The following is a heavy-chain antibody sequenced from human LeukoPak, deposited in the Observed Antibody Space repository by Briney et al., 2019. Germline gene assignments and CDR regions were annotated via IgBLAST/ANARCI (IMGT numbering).Heavy chain of an antibody. J-gene: IGHJ4*02. V-gene: IGHV3-13*01. CDR3: ARQSTPHGNFDY. CDR1: VVTLTNYA. CDR2: LGTTGDT. D-gene: IGHD1-1*01. Sequence: GGSLRLSCAASVVTLTNYAMHWVRQPAGEGLEWISALGTTGDTAYPGSVKGRFSISRDNAKKSLFLQMNRLRVEDTAIYYCARQSTPHGNFDYWGQGTLVTVSS.